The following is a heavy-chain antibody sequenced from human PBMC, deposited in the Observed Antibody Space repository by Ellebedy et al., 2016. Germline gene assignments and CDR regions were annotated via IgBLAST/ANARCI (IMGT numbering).Heavy chain of an antibody. CDR2: IYYSGST. CDR1: GGSISSYY. CDR3: AIDFSIATVGTRYYYYGMDV. J-gene: IGHJ6*02. Sequence: GSLRLSCTVSGGSISSYYWSWIRQPPGKGLEWIGYIYYSGSTNYNPSLKSRVTISVDTSKNQFSLKLSSVTAADTAVYYCAIDFSIATVGTRYYYYGMDVWGQGTTVTV. D-gene: IGHD6-13*01. V-gene: IGHV4-59*01.